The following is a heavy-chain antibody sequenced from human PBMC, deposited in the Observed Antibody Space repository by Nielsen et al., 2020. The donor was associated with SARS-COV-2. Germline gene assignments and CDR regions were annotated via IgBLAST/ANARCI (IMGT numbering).Heavy chain of an antibody. Sequence: GGSLRLSCAASGFAFSSYAMDWVRQAPGKGLQWVSAISGSGRNTHYTDSVKGRFTISRDNSKNTLYLQMSSLRAEDTAIYYCAKGATFYYGSGPYNWFDPWGRGILVTVSS. CDR2: ISGSGRNT. V-gene: IGHV3-23*01. D-gene: IGHD3-10*01. J-gene: IGHJ5*02. CDR1: GFAFSSYA. CDR3: AKGATFYYGSGPYNWFDP.